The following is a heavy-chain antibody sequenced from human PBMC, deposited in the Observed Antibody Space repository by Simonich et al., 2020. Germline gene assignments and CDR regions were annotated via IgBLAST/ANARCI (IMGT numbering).Heavy chain of an antibody. Sequence: QVQLVESGGGVVQPGRSLRLSCAASGFTFSSYAMHWVRQTPGKGLGWDAVISYNGSKKYYADSVKGRYTISRDNSKNTLYLQMNSLRAEDTAVYYCAREGLLLDAFDIWGQGTMVTVSS. CDR1: GFTFSSYA. V-gene: IGHV3-30*07. CDR2: ISYNGSKK. D-gene: IGHD2-15*01. CDR3: AREGLLLDAFDI. J-gene: IGHJ3*02.